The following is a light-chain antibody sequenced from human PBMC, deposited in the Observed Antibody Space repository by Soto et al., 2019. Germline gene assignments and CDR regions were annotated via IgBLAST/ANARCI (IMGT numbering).Light chain of an antibody. Sequence: QSALTQPRSVSGSPGQSVTISCTGTSSDVVGNNYVSWYQQHPGRAPKLMIYTVTDRPLGVPDRFSGSKSGNTASLTISGLQAEDEADYYCCSYAGRFTWVFGGGTKLTVL. V-gene: IGLV2-11*01. CDR2: TVT. CDR3: CSYAGRFTWV. J-gene: IGLJ3*02. CDR1: SSDVVGNNY.